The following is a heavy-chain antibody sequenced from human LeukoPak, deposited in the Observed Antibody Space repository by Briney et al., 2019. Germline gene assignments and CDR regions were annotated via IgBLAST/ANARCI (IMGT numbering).Heavy chain of an antibody. V-gene: IGHV3-33*01. CDR1: GFSFSSYG. CDR2: IWSDGSRK. CDR3: ARDRGSSWYGPIDY. D-gene: IGHD6-13*01. Sequence: PGRSLRLSCAASGFSFSSYGMHWVRQAPGKGLEWVAVIWSDGSRKYCADSVKGRFTISRDNSKNTLYLQMNSLRAEDTAVYYCARDRGSSWYGPIDYWGQGTVVTVS. J-gene: IGHJ4*02.